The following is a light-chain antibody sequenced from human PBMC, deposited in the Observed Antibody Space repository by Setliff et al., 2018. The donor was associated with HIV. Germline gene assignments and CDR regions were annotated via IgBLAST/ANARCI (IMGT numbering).Light chain of an antibody. CDR1: SSDVGGYNY. CDR3: SSYAGSNNLV. CDR2: EVS. Sequence: QSALTQPASVSGSPGQSITISCTGTSSDVGGYNYVSWYQQHPGKAPKLMIYEVSKRPSGVPDRFSGSKSGNTASLTVSGLQAEDEADYYCSSYAGSNNLVFGGGT. V-gene: IGLV2-8*01. J-gene: IGLJ2*01.